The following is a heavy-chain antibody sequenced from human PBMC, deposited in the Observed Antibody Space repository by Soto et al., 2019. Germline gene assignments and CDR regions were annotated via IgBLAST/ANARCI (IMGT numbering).Heavy chain of an antibody. CDR3: ASSIVVVPAAILLYYDGVHV. D-gene: IGHD2-2*02. CDR2: IYYSGST. J-gene: IGHJ6*02. Sequence: QVQLQESGPGLVKPSQNLSLTCTVSGGSISSGGYYWSWIRQHPGKGLEWIGYIYYSGSTYYNPSLKSRVTLSVDTSMILFSLKLSSVTAADTAVYYWASSIVVVPAAILLYYDGVHVWGQGTTVTVSS. CDR1: GGSISSGGYY. V-gene: IGHV4-31*03.